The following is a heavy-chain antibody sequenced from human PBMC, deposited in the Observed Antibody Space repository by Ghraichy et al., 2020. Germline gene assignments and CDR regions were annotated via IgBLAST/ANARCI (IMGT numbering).Heavy chain of an antibody. D-gene: IGHD3-3*01. J-gene: IGHJ5*02. V-gene: IGHV3-48*01. CDR2: ISSSSNTI. Sequence: GGSLRLSCAASGFTFSSYSMNWVRQAPGKGLEWVSYISSSSNTIYYADSVKGRFAISRDSAKNSLYLQMNSLRAEDTAVYYCARNDFWSGSPWGQGTLVTVSS. CDR3: ARNDFWSGSP. CDR1: GFTFSSYS.